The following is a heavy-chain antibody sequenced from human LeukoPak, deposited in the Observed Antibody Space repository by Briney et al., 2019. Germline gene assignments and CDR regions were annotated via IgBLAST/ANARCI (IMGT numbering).Heavy chain of an antibody. Sequence: GGSLRLSCAASGFTFSSYWMHWVRQAPGKGLLWFSRINSDGTTTYYADSVKGRFTISRDNAKNTLYLQVNSLRAEDTAVYYCARGNYYGMDVWGQGTTVTVSS. J-gene: IGHJ6*02. CDR1: GFTFSSYW. CDR3: ARGNYYGMDV. CDR2: INSDGTTT. V-gene: IGHV3-74*01.